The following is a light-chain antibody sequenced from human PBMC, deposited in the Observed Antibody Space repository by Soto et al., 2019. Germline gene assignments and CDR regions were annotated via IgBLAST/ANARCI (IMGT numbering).Light chain of an antibody. CDR1: TGTVTSGHY. CDR3: LLSHGGADVV. V-gene: IGLV7-46*01. CDR2: DTS. J-gene: IGLJ2*01. Sequence: QAVVTQEPSLTVSPGGTVTLTCGSSTGTVTSGHYPYWFQQKPGQAPRTLIYDTSNKHSWTPARFSGSLLGGKAALTLSGAQPEDEAEYYCLLSHGGADVVFGGGTKVTVL.